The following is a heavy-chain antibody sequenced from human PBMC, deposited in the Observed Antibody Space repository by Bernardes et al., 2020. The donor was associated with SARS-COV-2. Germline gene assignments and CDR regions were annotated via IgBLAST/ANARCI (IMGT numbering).Heavy chain of an antibody. CDR3: ARVWNIGSSWFTWKWGFDP. CDR2: IIPILGIA. V-gene: IGHV1-69*04. Sequence: PVKVSCKASGGTFSSYAISWVRQAPGQGLEWMGRIIPILGIANYAQKFQGRVTITADKSTSTAYMELSSLRAEDTAVYYCARVWNIGSSWFTWKWGFDPWGQGTLVTVSS. D-gene: IGHD6-13*01. CDR1: GGTFSSYA. J-gene: IGHJ5*02.